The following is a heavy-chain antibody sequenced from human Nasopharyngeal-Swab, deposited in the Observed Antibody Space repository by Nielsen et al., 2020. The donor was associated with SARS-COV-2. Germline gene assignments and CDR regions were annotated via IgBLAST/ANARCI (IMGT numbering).Heavy chain of an antibody. CDR2: ISGSGGST. Sequence: GGSLRLSCAASGFTFSSYAMSWVRQAPGKGLEWVSAISGSGGSTYYADSVKGRFTISRDNSKNTLYLQMNSLRAEDTAVYYCAKQLLWSGELLDMFDYWGQGTLVTVSS. J-gene: IGHJ4*02. V-gene: IGHV3-23*01. CDR3: AKQLLWSGELLDMFDY. CDR1: GFTFSSYA. D-gene: IGHD3-10*01.